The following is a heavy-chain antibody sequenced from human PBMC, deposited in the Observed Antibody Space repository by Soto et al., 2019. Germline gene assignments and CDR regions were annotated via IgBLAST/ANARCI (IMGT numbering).Heavy chain of an antibody. V-gene: IGHV1-3*05. CDR3: ARVGGWYVPDY. Sequence: QVQLVQSGAEEKKPGASVKVSCKASGYTFTSYAMHWVRQAPGQRLEWMGWINAGNGNTKYSQKFQGRVTITRDTSASTAYMELSSLRYEDTAVYYCARVGGWYVPDYWGQVTLVTVSS. J-gene: IGHJ4*02. D-gene: IGHD6-19*01. CDR1: GYTFTSYA. CDR2: INAGNGNT.